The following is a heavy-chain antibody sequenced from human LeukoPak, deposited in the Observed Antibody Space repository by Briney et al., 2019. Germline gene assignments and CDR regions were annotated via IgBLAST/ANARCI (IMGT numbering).Heavy chain of an antibody. V-gene: IGHV3-74*03. CDR1: GFTFSSYY. CDR2: IKGDETST. J-gene: IGHJ4*02. Sequence: GGSLRLSCAASGFTFSSYYMFWVRQAPGKGLAWVSTIKGDETSTKYADSVRGRFTVSRDNARNTLYLQVNSLRAEDTAIYYCAMGYRSAYSWDSWGQGTLVTVSS. D-gene: IGHD5-18*01. CDR3: AMGYRSAYSWDS.